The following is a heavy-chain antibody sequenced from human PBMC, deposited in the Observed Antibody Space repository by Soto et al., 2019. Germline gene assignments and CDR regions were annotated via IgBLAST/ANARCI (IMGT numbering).Heavy chain of an antibody. J-gene: IGHJ6*02. V-gene: IGHV1-24*01. CDR1: GDTLTELS. D-gene: IGHD2-2*01. CDR2: FDPEDGET. Sequence: ASVKVSCKVSGDTLTELSMHWVRQAPGKGLEWMGGFDPEDGETIYAQKFQGRVTMTEDTSTDTAYMELSSLRSEDTAVYYCATLRADIVLVPAGNDYYYYCGMDVWGQGTTVTVSS. CDR3: ATLRADIVLVPAGNDYYYYCGMDV.